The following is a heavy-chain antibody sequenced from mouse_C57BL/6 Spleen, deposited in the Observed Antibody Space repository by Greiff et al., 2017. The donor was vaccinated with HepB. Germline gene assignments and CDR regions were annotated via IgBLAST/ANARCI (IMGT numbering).Heavy chain of an antibody. CDR3: ARYANYWYFDV. CDR2: IDPADSYT. J-gene: IGHJ1*03. CDR1: GYTFTSYW. V-gene: IGHV1-69*01. Sequence: QVQLQQPGAELVMPGASVKLSCKASGYTFTSYWMHWVKQRPGQGLEWIGEIDPADSYTNYNQKVKGKSTLTVDKSSSTAYMQLSSLRSGDSAIYNCARYANYWYFDVWGTGTTVTVSS.